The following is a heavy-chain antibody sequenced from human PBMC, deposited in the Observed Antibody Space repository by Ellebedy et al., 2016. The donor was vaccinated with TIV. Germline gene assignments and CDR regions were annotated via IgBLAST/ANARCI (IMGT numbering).Heavy chain of an antibody. CDR3: AKDATGGWYPDY. CDR2: ISGSGSYT. Sequence: GESLKISCAASGFTFTTYAMTWVRQAPGKGLEWVSAISGSGSYTFYADSVKGRFTIFRDNSKSTLDLQMNSLRAEDTAVYYCAKDATGGWYPDYWGQGTLVTVSS. V-gene: IGHV3-23*01. J-gene: IGHJ4*02. D-gene: IGHD6-19*01. CDR1: GFTFTTYA.